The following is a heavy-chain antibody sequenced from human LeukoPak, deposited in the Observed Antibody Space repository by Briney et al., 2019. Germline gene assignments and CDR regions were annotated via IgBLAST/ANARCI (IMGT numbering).Heavy chain of an antibody. D-gene: IGHD3-22*01. Sequence: GGSLRLSCAASGFTFSSCAMHWVRQAPGKGLEWVAVISYDGSNKYYADSVKGRFTISRDNSKNTLYLQMNSLRAEDTAVYYRARAGRSGVRDYYDSSGYYCSYWGQGTLVTVSS. CDR2: ISYDGSNK. V-gene: IGHV3-30-3*01. CDR1: GFTFSSCA. J-gene: IGHJ4*02. CDR3: ARAGRSGVRDYYDSSGYYCSY.